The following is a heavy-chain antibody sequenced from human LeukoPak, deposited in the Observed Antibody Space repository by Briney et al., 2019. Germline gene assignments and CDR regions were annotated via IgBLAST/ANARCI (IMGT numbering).Heavy chain of an antibody. J-gene: IGHJ5*02. CDR1: GFTSSSYS. V-gene: IGHV3-21*01. CDR3: ARDRSGSSCDP. D-gene: IGHD1-26*01. Sequence: GGSLRLSGAASGFTSSSYSMNWVRQAPGKGLEWVLSISSSSSYIYYADSVKGRFTISRDNAKNSLYLQMNSLRAEDTAVYYCARDRSGSSCDPWGQGTLVTVSS. CDR2: ISSSSSYI.